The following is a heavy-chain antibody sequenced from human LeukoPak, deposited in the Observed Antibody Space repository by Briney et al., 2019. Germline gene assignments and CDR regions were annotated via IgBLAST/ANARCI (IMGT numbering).Heavy chain of an antibody. D-gene: IGHD1-1*01. Sequence: ASVKVSCKASGYTFTGYYMHWVRQAPGQGLEWMGWINPNSGGTNYAQKFQGRVTMTRDTSISTAYMELSRLRSDDTAVYYCARIAEYDDAFDIWGQGTMVTVSS. CDR2: INPNSGGT. CDR3: ARIAEYDDAFDI. J-gene: IGHJ3*02. V-gene: IGHV1-2*02. CDR1: GYTFTGYY.